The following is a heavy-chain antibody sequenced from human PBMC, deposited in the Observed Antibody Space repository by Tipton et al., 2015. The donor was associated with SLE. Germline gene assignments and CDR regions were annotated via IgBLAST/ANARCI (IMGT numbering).Heavy chain of an antibody. CDR2: IYSAGWA. D-gene: IGHD3-3*01. CDR3: AAPGDYDFWLGFEY. V-gene: IGHV3-NL1*01. CDR1: GFTFSNHP. Sequence: QVQLVQSGGGVVQSGRSLRLSCVASGFTFSNHPMHWVRQAPGKGLEWVSLIYSAGWAYYADSVGGRFTVSRDDSNNTLYLQVNSLRVEDTAVYYCAAPGDYDFWLGFEYWGQGTLVTVST. J-gene: IGHJ4*02.